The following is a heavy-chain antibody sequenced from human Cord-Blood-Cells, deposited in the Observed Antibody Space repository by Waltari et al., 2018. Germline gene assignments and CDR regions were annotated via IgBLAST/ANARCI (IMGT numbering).Heavy chain of an antibody. D-gene: IGHD1-1*01. CDR2: IYYSGST. V-gene: IGHV4-39*01. J-gene: IGHJ4*02. CDR3: VTFLPVPPFDY. Sequence: QLQLQESGPGLVKPSETLSLTCTVSGGSISSSSYYWGWIRQPPGKGLEWIGSIYYSGSTYYNPSLKSRVTISVDTSKNQFSLKLSSVTAADTAVYYCVTFLPVPPFDYWGQGTLVTVSS. CDR1: GGSISSSSYY.